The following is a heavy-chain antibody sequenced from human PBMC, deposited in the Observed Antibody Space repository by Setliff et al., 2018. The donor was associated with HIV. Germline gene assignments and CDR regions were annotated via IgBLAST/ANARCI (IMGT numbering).Heavy chain of an antibody. CDR2: MSGDANSQ. CDR3: ARDSSTKEMATIWVNFDY. V-gene: IGHV3-30*01. CDR1: GFIFSTFP. Sequence: GESLKISCAASGFIFSTFPMHWVRQAPGKGLEWVAVMSGDANSQYYADSVRGRFTISRDNSKNTLYLQMNSPRADDTAVYYCARDSSTKEMATIWVNFDYWGQGTLVTVSS. D-gene: IGHD5-12*01. J-gene: IGHJ4*02.